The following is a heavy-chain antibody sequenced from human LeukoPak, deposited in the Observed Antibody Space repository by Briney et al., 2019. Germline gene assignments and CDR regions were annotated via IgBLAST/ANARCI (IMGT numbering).Heavy chain of an antibody. V-gene: IGHV1-3*01. D-gene: IGHD3-10*01. CDR2: INAGNGNT. J-gene: IGHJ5*02. Sequence: ASVKVSYKASGGTFSSYAISWVRQAPGQGLEWMGWINAGNGNTKYSQKFQGRVTITRDTSASTAYMELSSLRSEDTAVYYCARFADYGSGSSWGQGTLVTVSS. CDR1: GGTFSSYA. CDR3: ARFADYGSGSS.